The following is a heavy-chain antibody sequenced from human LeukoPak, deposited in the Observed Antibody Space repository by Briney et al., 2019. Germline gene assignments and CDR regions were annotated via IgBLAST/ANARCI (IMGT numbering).Heavy chain of an antibody. CDR3: ARAGWISNADAVW. J-gene: IGHJ4*02. CDR1: GFSFSSNA. V-gene: IGHV3-23*01. CDR2: IRGNGDT. D-gene: IGHD1-1*01. Sequence: WGSLRLSCAASGFSFSSNAMSWVRQAPARGLEWVSSIRGNGDTFYADSVKGRFTLSRDDSRNTVYLQLNNLRVEDSAVYYCARAGWISNADAVWWGQGTLVTVSS.